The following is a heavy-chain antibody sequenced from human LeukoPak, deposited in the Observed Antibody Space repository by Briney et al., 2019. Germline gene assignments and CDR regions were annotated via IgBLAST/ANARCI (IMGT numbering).Heavy chain of an antibody. V-gene: IGHV3-11*01. CDR3: ARERYDYVWGSYRYFFDY. Sequence: GSLRLSCAASGFTFNDYYMSWIRQAPGKGLEWVSYISSSGTTIYYVDSAKGRFTISRDNAKNSLYLQMTSLRAEDTALYYCARERYDYVWGSYRYFFDYWGQGTLVTVSS. CDR1: GFTFNDYY. D-gene: IGHD3-16*02. J-gene: IGHJ4*02. CDR2: ISSSGTTI.